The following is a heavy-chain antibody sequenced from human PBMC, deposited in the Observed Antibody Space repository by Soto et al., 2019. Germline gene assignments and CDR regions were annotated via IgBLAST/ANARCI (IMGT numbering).Heavy chain of an antibody. CDR2: ISGSGGST. J-gene: IGHJ6*02. CDR1: GFTFSSYA. CDR3: AKGLGGSYQVTHYQLRYCYCGMDV. V-gene: IGHV3-23*01. Sequence: HPGGSLRLSCAASGFTFSSYAMSWVRQAPGKGLEWVSAISGSGGSTYYADSVKGRFTISRDNSKNTLYLQMNSLRAEDTAVYYCAKGLGGSYQVTHYQLRYCYCGMDVWGQGTTVTVSS. D-gene: IGHD1-26*01.